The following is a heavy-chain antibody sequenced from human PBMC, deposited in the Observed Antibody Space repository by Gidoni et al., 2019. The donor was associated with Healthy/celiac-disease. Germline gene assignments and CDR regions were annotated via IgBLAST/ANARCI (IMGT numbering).Heavy chain of an antibody. CDR3: ARDSPGIAVAGTPWFDP. J-gene: IGHJ5*02. D-gene: IGHD6-19*01. CDR1: GGSISSSSYY. V-gene: IGHV4-39*07. CDR2: IYYSGST. Sequence: QLQLQESGPGLVKPSETLSLTCTVSGGSISSSSYYWGWIRQPPGKWLEWIGSIYYSGSTYYNPSLKSRVTISVDTSKNQFSLKLSSVTAADTAVYYWARDSPGIAVAGTPWFDPWGQGTLVTGSS.